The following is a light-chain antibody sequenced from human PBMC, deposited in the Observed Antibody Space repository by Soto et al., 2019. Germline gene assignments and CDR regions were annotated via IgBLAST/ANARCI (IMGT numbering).Light chain of an antibody. V-gene: IGKV1-39*01. J-gene: IGKJ1*01. CDR3: QQYYSYPWT. CDR2: AAS. Sequence: DIQVTQSPSSLCAAVGDRVTITCRASQSISSYLNWFQRKPGKAPKLLIYAASSLQSGVPSRFSGSGSGTDFTLTISCLQSEDFTPYYCQQYYSYPWTFGQGTKADIK. CDR1: QSISSY.